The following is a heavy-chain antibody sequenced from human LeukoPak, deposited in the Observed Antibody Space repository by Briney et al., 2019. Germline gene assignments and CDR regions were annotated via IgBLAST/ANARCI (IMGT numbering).Heavy chain of an antibody. CDR1: GYTFTGYY. CDR3: ARGAWSVAGALSY. Sequence: ASVKVSCKASGYTFTGYYMHWVRQAPGQGLEWMGWINPNSGGTNYAQKFQGRVTMTRDTSISTAYMELSRLRSDGTAVYYCARGAWSVAGALSYWGQGTLVTVSS. J-gene: IGHJ4*02. D-gene: IGHD6-19*01. V-gene: IGHV1-2*02. CDR2: INPNSGGT.